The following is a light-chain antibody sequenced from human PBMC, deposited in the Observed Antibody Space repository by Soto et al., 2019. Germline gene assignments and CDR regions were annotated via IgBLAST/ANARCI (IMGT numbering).Light chain of an antibody. CDR3: SSYTSSSTWV. J-gene: IGLJ3*02. Sequence: QSALTQPASVSGSPGQSITISCTGTSSDVGGYNYVSWYQQHPGKAPKLMIYEVSNRPSGVSNRFSGSKSGNTASLTISGLQAEYEADYYCSSYTSSSTWVFGGGTKRTVL. CDR1: SSDVGGYNY. CDR2: EVS. V-gene: IGLV2-14*01.